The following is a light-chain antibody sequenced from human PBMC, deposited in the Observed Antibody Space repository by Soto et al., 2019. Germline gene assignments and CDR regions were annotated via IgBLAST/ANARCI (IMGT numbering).Light chain of an antibody. Sequence: QSVLTQPPSVSGSPGQSVTISCTGTSSDIGGYDRVSWYQQPPGTAPKLMIYEVTNRPSGVPDRFSGSKSGNTASLTISGLQAEDEADYHCSSYSSSNTVVFGGGTQLTVL. J-gene: IGLJ3*02. CDR2: EVT. CDR3: SSYSSSNTVV. V-gene: IGLV2-18*02. CDR1: SSDIGGYDR.